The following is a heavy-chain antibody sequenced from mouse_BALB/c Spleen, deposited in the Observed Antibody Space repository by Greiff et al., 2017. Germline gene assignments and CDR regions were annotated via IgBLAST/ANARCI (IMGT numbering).Heavy chain of an antibody. V-gene: IGHV5-6*01. D-gene: IGHD1-1*02. J-gene: IGHJ1*01. Sequence: EVQRVESGGDLVKPGGSLKLSCAASGFTFSSYGMSWVRQTPDKRLEWVATISSGGSYTYYPDSVKGRFTISRDNTKNTLYLQMSSLKSEDTAMYYCARQCGSYVGWYFDDWGAGTTVTVSS. CDR1: GFTFSSYG. CDR2: ISSGGSYT. CDR3: ARQCGSYVGWYFDD.